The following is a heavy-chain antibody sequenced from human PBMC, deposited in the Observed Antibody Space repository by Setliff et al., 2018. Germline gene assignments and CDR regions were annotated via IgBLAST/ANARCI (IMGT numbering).Heavy chain of an antibody. Sequence: GGSLRLSCAASGFTFSSYEMIWVRQAPGKGLEWVAVIWYDGTKKDYADYVGGRFTISRDDSQNTVSLQMGSLRAEDTAVYYCAKEIQPRRGPVYDSSGLAFDYWGQGTLVTISS. D-gene: IGHD3-22*01. J-gene: IGHJ4*01. CDR2: IWYDGTKK. CDR3: AKEIQPRRGPVYDSSGLAFDY. CDR1: GFTFSSYE. V-gene: IGHV3-30*02.